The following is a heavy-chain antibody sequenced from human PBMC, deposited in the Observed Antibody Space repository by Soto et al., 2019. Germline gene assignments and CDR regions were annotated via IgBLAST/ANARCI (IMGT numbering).Heavy chain of an antibody. Sequence: QVQLQESGPGLVKPSQTLSLTCSVSGDSISRIDYYWTWIRQHPEKGLEWIGNIYFRGNTYYSPSLESRLNIPVDTSKNQFSLKLTSVTAADTAVYYCAREGGSYDSGGYLIRGAFDIWGQGTMVTVSS. J-gene: IGHJ3*02. CDR2: IYFRGNT. D-gene: IGHD3-22*01. CDR1: GDSISRIDYY. V-gene: IGHV4-31*03. CDR3: AREGGSYDSGGYLIRGAFDI.